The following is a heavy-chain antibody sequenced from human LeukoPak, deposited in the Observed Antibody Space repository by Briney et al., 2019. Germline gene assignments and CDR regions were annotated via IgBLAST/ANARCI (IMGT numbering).Heavy chain of an antibody. CDR1: GYTFTSYG. V-gene: IGHV1-18*01. D-gene: IGHD3-10*01. CDR2: ISAYNGNT. J-gene: IGHJ6*03. Sequence: GASVKVSCKASGYTFTSYGISWVRQAPGQGLEWMGWISAYNGNTNYAQKLQGRVTMTTDTSTSTAYMELRSLRSDDTAVYYCARDRDYYGSYYMDVWGKGTTVTISS. CDR3: ARDRDYYGSYYMDV.